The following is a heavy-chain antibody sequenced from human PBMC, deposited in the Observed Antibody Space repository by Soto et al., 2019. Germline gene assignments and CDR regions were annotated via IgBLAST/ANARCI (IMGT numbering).Heavy chain of an antibody. CDR2: IYTRDT. Sequence: SCAASGFSVGGNYMSWVRQPPGRGLEWVSVIYTRDTYYADSVRGRFTISRDISKNTLYLQMNSLRAEDTAIYYCAKEDISGYCTDWGQGTLVTVS. D-gene: IGHD3-22*01. CDR1: GFSVGGNY. V-gene: IGHV3-53*01. J-gene: IGHJ4*02. CDR3: AKEDISGYCTD.